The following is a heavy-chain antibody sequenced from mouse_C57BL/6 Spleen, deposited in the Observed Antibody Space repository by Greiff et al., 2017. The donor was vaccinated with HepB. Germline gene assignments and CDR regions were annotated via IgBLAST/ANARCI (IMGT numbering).Heavy chain of an antibody. CDR1: GYTFPSYG. CDR2: IYLRSGNT. CDR3: ALDGSSSAWFAY. Sequence: VQLVESGAELARPGASVKLSCKASGYTFPSYGLSWVKRRTGQGLDWIGEIYLRSGNTYYNGKFKGKATLTADKSSSTAYMDLRSLTSEDSAVYFCALDGSSSAWFAYWGQGTLVTVSA. V-gene: IGHV1-81*01. J-gene: IGHJ3*01. D-gene: IGHD1-1*01.